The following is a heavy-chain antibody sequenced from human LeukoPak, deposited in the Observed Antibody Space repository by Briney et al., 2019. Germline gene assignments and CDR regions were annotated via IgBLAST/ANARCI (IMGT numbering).Heavy chain of an antibody. CDR2: ISTSASTR. D-gene: IGHD3-22*01. CDR1: GFAFSDYY. J-gene: IGHJ4*02. Sequence: GGSLRLSCAASGFAFSDYYMSWIRQAPGKGLEWVSYISTSASTRYYADSVKGRFTISRDNAKNSLYLQMNSLRAEDTALYYCARAYNYYDSSGYYSYWGQGTLVTVSS. V-gene: IGHV3-11*04. CDR3: ARAYNYYDSSGYYSY.